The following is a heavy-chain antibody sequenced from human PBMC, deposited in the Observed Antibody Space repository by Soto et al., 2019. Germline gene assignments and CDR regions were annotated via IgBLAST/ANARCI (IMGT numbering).Heavy chain of an antibody. CDR1: GFTFSDYY. D-gene: IGHD4-17*01. CDR2: NSSSSSYT. V-gene: IGHV3-11*05. Sequence: QGQLVESGGGLVKPGGSLRLSCAASGFTFSDYYMSWIRQAPGKGLEWVSYNSSSSSYTNYADSVKGRFTISRDNAKNSLYLQMNSLRAEDTAVYYCARDITDYGDYARALDYWGQGTLVTVSS. J-gene: IGHJ4*02. CDR3: ARDITDYGDYARALDY.